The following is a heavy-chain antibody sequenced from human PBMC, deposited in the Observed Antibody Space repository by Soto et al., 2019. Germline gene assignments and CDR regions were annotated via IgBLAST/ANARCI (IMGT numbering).Heavy chain of an antibody. CDR3: ATTVVYYYGSGSYRNWFDP. J-gene: IGHJ5*02. V-gene: IGHV1-24*01. CDR1: GYTLTELS. CDR2: FDPEDGET. D-gene: IGHD3-10*01. Sequence: ASVKVSCKVSGYTLTELSMHWVRQAPGKGLEWMGGFDPEDGETIYAQKFQGRVTMTEDTSTDTAYMELSSLRSEDTAVYYCATTVVYYYGSGSYRNWFDPWGQGTMVTVYS.